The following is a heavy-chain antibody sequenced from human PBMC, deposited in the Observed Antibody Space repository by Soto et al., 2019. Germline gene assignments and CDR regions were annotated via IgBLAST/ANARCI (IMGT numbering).Heavy chain of an antibody. CDR1: GFTFSSYE. CDR2: ISSSSSYI. D-gene: IGHD3-9*01. J-gene: IGHJ6*02. V-gene: IGHV3-48*03. Sequence: EVQLVESGGGLVQPGGSLRLSCAASGFTFSSYEMNRVRQAPGKGLEWVSYISSSSSYIYYADSVKGRFTISRDNAKNSLYLQMNSLRAEDTAVYYCASRNYDILTGYYPQAFDYYYYGMDVWGQGTTVTVSS. CDR3: ASRNYDILTGYYPQAFDYYYYGMDV.